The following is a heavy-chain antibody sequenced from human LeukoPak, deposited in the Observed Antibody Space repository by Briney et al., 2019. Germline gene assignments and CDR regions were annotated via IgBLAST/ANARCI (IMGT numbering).Heavy chain of an antibody. CDR3: ARLRNYDFWSGYQYDAFDI. V-gene: IGHV4-34*01. CDR1: GGSFSGYY. D-gene: IGHD3-3*01. Sequence: SETLSLTCAVYGGSFSGYYWSWIRQPPGKGLEWIGEINHSGSTNYNPSLKSRVTISVDTSKNQFSLKLSSVTAADTAVYYCARLRNYDFWSGYQYDAFDIWGQGTMVTVSS. J-gene: IGHJ3*02. CDR2: INHSGST.